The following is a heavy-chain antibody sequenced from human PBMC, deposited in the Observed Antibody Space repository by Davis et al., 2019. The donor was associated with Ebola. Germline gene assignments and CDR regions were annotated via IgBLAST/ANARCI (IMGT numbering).Heavy chain of an antibody. Sequence: GESLKISCAASGFTFSSYSMNWVRQAPGKGLEWVSYISSSSSTIYYADSVKGRFTISRDNAKNSLYLQMNSLRAEDTAVYYCARGEAGDQALFDYWGQGTLVTVSS. CDR1: GFTFSSYS. J-gene: IGHJ4*02. CDR3: ARGEAGDQALFDY. V-gene: IGHV3-48*01. D-gene: IGHD7-27*01. CDR2: ISSSSSTI.